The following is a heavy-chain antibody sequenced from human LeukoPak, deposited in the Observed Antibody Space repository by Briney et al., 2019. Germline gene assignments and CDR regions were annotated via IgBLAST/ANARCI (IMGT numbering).Heavy chain of an antibody. J-gene: IGHJ5*02. CDR2: IYHSGIT. V-gene: IGHV4-30-2*01. CDR3: ARGVSPSSYYYGSGSLVWFDP. Sequence: SETLSLTCAVSGGSISSGGYSWSWIRQPPGKGLDWYGNIYHSGITYYNPSLKSRVTISVDRSKNQFSLKLSSVTAADTAVYYCARGVSPSSYYYGSGSLVWFDPWGQGTLVTVSS. CDR1: GGSISSGGYS. D-gene: IGHD3-10*01.